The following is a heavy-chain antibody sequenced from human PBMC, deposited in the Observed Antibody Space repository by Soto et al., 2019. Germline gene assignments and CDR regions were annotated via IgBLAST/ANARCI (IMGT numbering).Heavy chain of an antibody. Sequence: SVKVSCKTSGGTFSSYAISWVRQAPGQGLEWMGGIIPIFGTANYAQKFQGRVTITADKSTSTAYMELSSLRSEDTAVYYCARDLGSGSYGMDVWGQGTTVTVSS. CDR3: ARDLGSGSYGMDV. CDR2: IIPIFGTA. J-gene: IGHJ6*02. D-gene: IGHD3-10*01. CDR1: GGTFSSYA. V-gene: IGHV1-69*06.